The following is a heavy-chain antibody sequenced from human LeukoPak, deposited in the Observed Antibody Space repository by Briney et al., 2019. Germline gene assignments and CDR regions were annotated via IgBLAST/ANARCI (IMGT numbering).Heavy chain of an antibody. CDR3: ARDRGEYCDSSGYYDSWFDP. V-gene: IGHV1-69*13. J-gene: IGHJ5*02. D-gene: IGHD3-22*01. Sequence: SVKVSCKASGGTFSSYAISWVRQAPGQGLEWMGGIIPIFGTANYAQKFQGRVTITADESTSTAYMELSSLRSEGTAVYYCARDRGEYCDSSGYYDSWFDPWGQGTLVTVSS. CDR1: GGTFSSYA. CDR2: IIPIFGTA.